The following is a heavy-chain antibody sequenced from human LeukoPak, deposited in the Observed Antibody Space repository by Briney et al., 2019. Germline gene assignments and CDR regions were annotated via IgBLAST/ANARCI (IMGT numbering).Heavy chain of an antibody. D-gene: IGHD6-13*01. J-gene: IGHJ4*02. CDR1: GFTFDSYA. CDR3: AKGLSSSTWADFDY. CDR2: ISGSGDRT. V-gene: IGHV3-23*01. Sequence: PGGSLRLSCVASGFTFDSYAMSWVRQAPGKGLEWVSSISGSGDRTYYTDSVKGRFTISRDNSRNTVYLQMNSLRAEDTAIYYCAKGLSSSTWADFDYWGQGALVTVSS.